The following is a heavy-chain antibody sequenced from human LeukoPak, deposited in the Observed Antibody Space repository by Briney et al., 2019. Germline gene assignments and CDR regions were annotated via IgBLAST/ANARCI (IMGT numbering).Heavy chain of an antibody. V-gene: IGHV1-24*01. Sequence: VFDPQDGDTIYAQNFQGRVTITEDTSTDKDYMELSSLRSEDTAVYYCATGTYYYDSSGSYYWGQGTLVTVSS. CDR2: FDPQDGDT. CDR3: ATGTYYYDSSGSYY. J-gene: IGHJ4*02. D-gene: IGHD3-22*01.